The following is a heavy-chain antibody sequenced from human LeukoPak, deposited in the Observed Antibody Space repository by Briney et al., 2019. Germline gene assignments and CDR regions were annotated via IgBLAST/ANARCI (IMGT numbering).Heavy chain of an antibody. D-gene: IGHD3-16*02. CDR1: GFTFSSYA. Sequence: GGSLRLSCAASGFTFSSYAMSWVRQAPGKGLEWVSAISGSGGSTYYADSVKGRFTISRDNSENTLYLQMNSLRAEDTAVYYCVKFIPLYNWFDPWGQGTLVTVSS. J-gene: IGHJ5*02. CDR3: VKFIPLYNWFDP. CDR2: ISGSGGST. V-gene: IGHV3-23*01.